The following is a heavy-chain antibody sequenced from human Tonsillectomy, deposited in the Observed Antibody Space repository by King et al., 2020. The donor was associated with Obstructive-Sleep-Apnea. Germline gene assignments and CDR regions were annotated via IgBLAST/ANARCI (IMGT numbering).Heavy chain of an antibody. V-gene: IGHV3-7*01. D-gene: IGHD3-9*01. CDR3: ARAPVLGYCDWLLKVDAFDI. Sequence: QLVQSGGGLVQPGGSLRLSCAASGFTFSSYWMSWVRQAPGKGLEWVANIKQDGSEKYYVDSVKGRFTISRDNAKNSLYLQMNSLRAEDTAVYYCARAPVLGYCDWLLKVDAFDIWGQGTMVTVSS. CDR2: IKQDGSEK. J-gene: IGHJ3*02. CDR1: GFTFSSYW.